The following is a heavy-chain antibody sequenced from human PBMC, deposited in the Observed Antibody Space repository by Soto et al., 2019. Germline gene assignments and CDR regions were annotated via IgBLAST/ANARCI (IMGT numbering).Heavy chain of an antibody. CDR3: ARHEWFGELPAQGFDP. CDR1: GGSISSYY. V-gene: IGHV4-59*08. CDR2: IYYSGST. Sequence: PSETLSLTCTVSGGSISSYYWSWIRQPPGKGLEWIGYIYYSGSTNYNPSLKSRVTISVDTSKNQFSLKLSSVTAADTAVYYCARHEWFGELPAQGFDPWGQGTLVTVSS. J-gene: IGHJ5*02. D-gene: IGHD3-10*01.